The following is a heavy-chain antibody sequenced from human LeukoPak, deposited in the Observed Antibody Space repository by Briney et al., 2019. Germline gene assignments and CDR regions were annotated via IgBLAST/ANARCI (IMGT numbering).Heavy chain of an antibody. D-gene: IGHD3-22*01. CDR3: AKSSYYDSSGYYREYYFDY. V-gene: IGHV3-23*01. CDR2: VSGSGGST. Sequence: PGGSLRLSCAASGFTFSSYAMSWVRQAPGKGLEWVSSVSGSGGSTYYADSVKGRFTISRDNSKSTLFLQMNSLRAEDTAAYYCAKSSYYDSSGYYREYYFDYWGQGTLVTVSS. CDR1: GFTFSSYA. J-gene: IGHJ4*02.